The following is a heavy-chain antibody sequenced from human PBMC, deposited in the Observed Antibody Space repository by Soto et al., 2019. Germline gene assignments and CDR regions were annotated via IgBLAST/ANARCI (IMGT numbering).Heavy chain of an antibody. V-gene: IGHV1-3*05. CDR1: GYTFTSYA. CDR2: INAGNGNT. J-gene: IGHJ3*02. CDR3: ARAPYNWNDGTVICYAFDI. Sequence: QVQLVQSGAEEKKPGASVKVSCKASGYTFTSYAMHWVRQAPGQRLEWMGWINAGNGNTKYSQKFQGRVTITRDTSASTAYMELSSLRSEDTAVYYCARAPYNWNDGTVICYAFDIWGQGTMVTVSS. D-gene: IGHD1-1*01.